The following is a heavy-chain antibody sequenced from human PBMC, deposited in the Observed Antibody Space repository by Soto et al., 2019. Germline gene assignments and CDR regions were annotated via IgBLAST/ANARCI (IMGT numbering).Heavy chain of an antibody. Sequence: PSETLSLTCTVSGGSISSYYWSWIRQPPGKGLEWIGYIYYSGSTNYNPSLKSRVTISVDTSKNQFSLKLSSVTAADTAVYYCASTYYYDSSGYYYFDYWGQGTLVNVSS. CDR2: IYYSGST. CDR1: GGSISSYY. D-gene: IGHD3-22*01. CDR3: ASTYYYDSSGYYYFDY. V-gene: IGHV4-59*08. J-gene: IGHJ4*02.